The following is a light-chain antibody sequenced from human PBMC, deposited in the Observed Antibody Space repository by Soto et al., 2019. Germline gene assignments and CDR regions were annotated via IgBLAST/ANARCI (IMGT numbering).Light chain of an antibody. CDR3: SSYTTRSTVV. CDR1: SRDIGNYDF. Sequence: QSALTQPASVSRSPGQSITISCTGTSRDIGNYDFVSWYQQHPGKAPRLMIYEVNNRPSGVSTRFSGSKSGNTASLTISGLQAEDEADYYCSSYTTRSTVVFGGGTKLTVL. J-gene: IGLJ2*01. V-gene: IGLV2-14*01. CDR2: EVN.